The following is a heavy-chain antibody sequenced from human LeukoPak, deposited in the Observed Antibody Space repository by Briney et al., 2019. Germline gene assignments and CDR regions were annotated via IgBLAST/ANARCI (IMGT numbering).Heavy chain of an antibody. J-gene: IGHJ6*02. D-gene: IGHD1-26*01. Sequence: AETLSLTCTVAGGSINSYYCSGIRQPPGRELQWIGDIYYSGSTNYNPSLKSRVTISVDTSKNQFSLKLSSVTAADTAVYYCARDLSGGSYYDYYYGMDVWGQGTTVTVSS. CDR3: ARDLSGGSYYDYYYGMDV. CDR1: GGSINSYY. V-gene: IGHV4-59*01. CDR2: IYYSGST.